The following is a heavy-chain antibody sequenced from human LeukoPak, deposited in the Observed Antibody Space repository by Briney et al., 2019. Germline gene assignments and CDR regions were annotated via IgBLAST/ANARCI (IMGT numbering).Heavy chain of an antibody. CDR1: GGSISSYY. J-gene: IGHJ4*02. CDR2: VYYSGST. CDR3: ARQGDYRYPFDS. D-gene: IGHD3-16*02. V-gene: IGHV4-59*08. Sequence: SETLSLTCTVSGGSISSYYWSWIRQPPGKGLEWIGYVYYSGSTNYNPSLKGRVTISVDTSKNQFSLKLTSVTAADTAVYYCARQGDYRYPFDSWGQGTLVTVSS.